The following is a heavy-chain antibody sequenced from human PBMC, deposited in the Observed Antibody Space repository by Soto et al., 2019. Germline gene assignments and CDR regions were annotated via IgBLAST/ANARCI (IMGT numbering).Heavy chain of an antibody. D-gene: IGHD3-22*01. J-gene: IGHJ4*02. CDR2: INPYNGNT. CDR1: GYTFTNYG. Sequence: SVKVSCKASGYTFTNYGIIWQRQAPVQGLEWMGWINPYNGNTNYAQRVQGRVTMTTDTSTSTAYMELRSLRSDDTAVYYCARVPTDSSGYYKYYFDYWGQGTLVTVSS. V-gene: IGHV1-18*04. CDR3: ARVPTDSSGYYKYYFDY.